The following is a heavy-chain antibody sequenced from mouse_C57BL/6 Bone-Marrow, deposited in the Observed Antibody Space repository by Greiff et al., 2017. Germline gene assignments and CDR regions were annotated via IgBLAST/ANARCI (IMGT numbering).Heavy chain of an antibody. CDR3: TAWDGLDY. Sequence: EVMLVESGGGLVQPGGSMKLSCVASGFTFSNYWMNWVRQSPEKGLEWVAQIRLKSDNYATHYAESVKGRFTISRDDSKSSVYLQMNNLRAEDTGIYYCTAWDGLDYWGQGTTLTVSS. D-gene: IGHD4-1*01. V-gene: IGHV6-3*01. J-gene: IGHJ2*01. CDR1: GFTFSNYW. CDR2: IRLKSDNYAT.